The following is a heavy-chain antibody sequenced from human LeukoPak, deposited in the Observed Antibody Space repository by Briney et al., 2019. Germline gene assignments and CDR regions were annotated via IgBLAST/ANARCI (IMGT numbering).Heavy chain of an antibody. V-gene: IGHV3-30*18. D-gene: IGHD6-19*01. CDR3: AKDSVSGWPGEYFDY. CDR2: ISYDGSNK. J-gene: IGHJ4*02. CDR1: GFTFSSYG. Sequence: PGRSLRLSCAASGFTFSSYGMHWVRQAPGKGLEWVAVISYDGSNKYYADSVKGRFTISRDNSKNTLYLQMNSLRAEDTAVYYCAKDSVSGWPGEYFDYWGQGTLVTVSS.